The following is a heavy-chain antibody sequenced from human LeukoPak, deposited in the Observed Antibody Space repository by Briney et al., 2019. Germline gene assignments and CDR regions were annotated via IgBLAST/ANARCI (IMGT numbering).Heavy chain of an antibody. V-gene: IGHV4-59*01. Sequence: SQTLSLTCTVSGGSISTYYWSWIRQPPGKGLEWIGYIYYSGSTNYNPSLKSRVTISVDTSKNQFSLKLSSVTAADTAVYYCARGGYYYDSSAYLCYFDYWGQGTLVTVSS. D-gene: IGHD3-22*01. CDR1: GGSISTYY. CDR2: IYYSGST. J-gene: IGHJ4*02. CDR3: ARGGYYYDSSAYLCYFDY.